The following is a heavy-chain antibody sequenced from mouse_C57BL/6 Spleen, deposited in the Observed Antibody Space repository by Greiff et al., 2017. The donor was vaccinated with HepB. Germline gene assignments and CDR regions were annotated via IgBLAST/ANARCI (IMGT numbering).Heavy chain of an antibody. CDR2: IDPANGNT. Sequence: VQLKQSVAELVRPGASVKLSCTASGFNIKNTYMHWVKQRPEQGLEWIGRIDPANGNTKYARKFQGKATITADTSSNTAYMKLSILTSEDNAIYYCARRGRRGGYAMDYWGQGTSVTVSS. V-gene: IGHV14-3*01. CDR1: GFNIKNTY. J-gene: IGHJ4*01. CDR3: ARRGRRGGYAMDY. D-gene: IGHD2-12*01.